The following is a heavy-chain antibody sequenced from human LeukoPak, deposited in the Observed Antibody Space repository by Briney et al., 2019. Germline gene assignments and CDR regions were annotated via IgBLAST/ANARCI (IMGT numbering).Heavy chain of an antibody. CDR2: VRYGGNIK. CDR1: EFTFSAYA. V-gene: IGHV3-30*02. Sequence: WGPLRLSCATSEFTFSAYAMHWIRQAPGRGLEWVAFVRYGGNIKYYADSVKGRFTISRDNSKNTLYLQMNSLRPEDTAVYYCTKDLGTEYNIFDYWGQGTLVTVSS. J-gene: IGHJ4*02. CDR3: TKDLGTEYNIFDY. D-gene: IGHD3-9*01.